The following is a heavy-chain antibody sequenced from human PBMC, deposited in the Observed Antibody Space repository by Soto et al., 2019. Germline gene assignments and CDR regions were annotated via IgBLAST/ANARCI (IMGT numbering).Heavy chain of an antibody. J-gene: IGHJ5*02. CDR1: GGSISSGGYY. CDR2: IYYSGST. CDR3: AKTPESGRSWFDP. D-gene: IGHD1-26*01. V-gene: IGHV4-31*03. Sequence: SETLSLTCTVSGGSISSGGYYWSWIRQHPGKGLEWIGYIYYSGSTYYNPSLKRRVTISVDTSKNQFSLKLSSVTAADTAVYYCAKTPESGRSWFDPWGQGTLVTVSS.